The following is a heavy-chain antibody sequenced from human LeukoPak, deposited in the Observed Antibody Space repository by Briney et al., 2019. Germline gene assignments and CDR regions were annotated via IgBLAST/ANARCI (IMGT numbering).Heavy chain of an antibody. Sequence: SETLSLTCTVSGGSLSSYYWSWIRQPPGKGQEWIGYIYYSGSTNYNPPLKSRVTISVATPKKQFSLKLSSVTAADTAVYYCARVLPDCSGGSCRTDYYYYYYMDVWGKGTTVAVSS. CDR2: IYYSGST. V-gene: IGHV4-59*01. CDR1: GGSLSSYY. D-gene: IGHD2-15*01. CDR3: ARVLPDCSGGSCRTDYYYYYYMDV. J-gene: IGHJ6*03.